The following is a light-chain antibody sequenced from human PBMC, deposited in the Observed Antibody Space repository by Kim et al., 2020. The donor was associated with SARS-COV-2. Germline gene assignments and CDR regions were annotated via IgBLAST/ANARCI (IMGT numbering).Light chain of an antibody. J-gene: IGKJ3*01. CDR2: KAS. Sequence: QLTQSPSTLSASVGDRITIPCRASQSVSNLLASYQHQPRKVPKLLIYKASTLNDRVPSRFSGSGCGTAFTLPTSSLQPDDFATYYCQHQTGYSLFTFGPGTKVDIK. CDR3: QHQTGYSLFT. CDR1: QSVSNL. V-gene: IGKV1-5*03.